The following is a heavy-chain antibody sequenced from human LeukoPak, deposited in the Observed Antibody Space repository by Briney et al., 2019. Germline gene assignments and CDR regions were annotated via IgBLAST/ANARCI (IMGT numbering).Heavy chain of an antibody. CDR1: GFTFSTYA. CDR3: ARAYYYDSSFDY. D-gene: IGHD3-22*01. V-gene: IGHV3-30-3*01. CDR2: ISYDGSNK. Sequence: GGSLRLSCAASGFTFSTYAVNWVRQAPGKGLEWVAVISYDGSNKYYADSVKGRFTISRDNAKNTLYLQMNSLRAEDTAVYYCARAYYYDSSFDYWGQGTLVTVSS. J-gene: IGHJ4*02.